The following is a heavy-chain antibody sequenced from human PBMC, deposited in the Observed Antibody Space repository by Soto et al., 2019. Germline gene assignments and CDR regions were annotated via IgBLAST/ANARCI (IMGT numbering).Heavy chain of an antibody. CDR1: VGSFSGYY. D-gene: IGHD6-19*01. J-gene: IGHJ4*02. Sequence: QVQLQKWGAGLLKPSETLSLTCAVYVGSFSGYYWTWVRQPPGKGLEWIGEINHRGSTSYNPSLKSRVTISVDTSKNQFSLRLSSVTAADTAVYYCARGEGSGWYFDYRGQGTRVTVSS. CDR3: ARGEGSGWYFDY. V-gene: IGHV4-34*01. CDR2: INHRGST.